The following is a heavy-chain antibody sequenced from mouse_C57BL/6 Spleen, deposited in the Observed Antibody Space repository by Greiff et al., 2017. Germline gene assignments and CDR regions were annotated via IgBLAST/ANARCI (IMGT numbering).Heavy chain of an antibody. J-gene: IGHJ4*01. V-gene: IGHV1-9*01. D-gene: IGHD2-1*01. Sequence: QVQLQQSGPELVKPGASVKISCKASGYAFSSSWMNWVKQRPGKGLEWIGEILPGSGSTNYNEKFKGKATFTADTSSNTAYMQLSSLTTEDSAIYYCARKRGYGNSYAMDYWGQGTSVTVSS. CDR3: ARKRGYGNSYAMDY. CDR2: ILPGSGST. CDR1: GYAFSSSW.